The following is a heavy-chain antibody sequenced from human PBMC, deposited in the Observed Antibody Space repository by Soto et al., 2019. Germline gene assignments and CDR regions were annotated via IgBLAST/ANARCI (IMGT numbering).Heavy chain of an antibody. CDR2: ISAYNGNT. D-gene: IGHD1-26*01. J-gene: IGHJ4*02. CDR1: GYTFTSYG. Sequence: ASVKVSCKASGYTFTSYGISWVRQAPGRGLEWMGWISAYNGNTKYAQKLQGRVTMTTDTSTSTAYMELRSLSSDDTAVYYCARDAAVGLFDYWAQGALVAVSS. V-gene: IGHV1-18*01. CDR3: ARDAAVGLFDY.